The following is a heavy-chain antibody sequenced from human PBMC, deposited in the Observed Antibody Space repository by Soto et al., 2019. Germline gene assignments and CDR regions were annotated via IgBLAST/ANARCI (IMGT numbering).Heavy chain of an antibody. J-gene: IGHJ4*02. V-gene: IGHV4-31*03. CDR1: GDSLNSGTYY. CDR2: IYYSGTT. CDR3: ARAASYDRSGAVVFDY. D-gene: IGHD3-22*01. Sequence: QVQLQESGPRLVKPSQTLSLTCTVSGDSLNSGTYYWTWIRQHPVKGLEWIGYIYYSGTTYYTSSLKGRFSISIDTSKNHFSLNLTSVTAADTAVYYCARAASYDRSGAVVFDYWGQGILVTVSS.